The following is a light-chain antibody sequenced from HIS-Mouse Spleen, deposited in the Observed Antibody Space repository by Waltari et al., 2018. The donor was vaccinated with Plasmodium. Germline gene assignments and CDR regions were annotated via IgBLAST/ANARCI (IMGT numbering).Light chain of an antibody. V-gene: IGKV1-39*01. J-gene: IGKJ1*01. CDR1: QSISSH. Sequence: DIQMTQSPSSLSASVGDRVTITSRTSQSISSHLNWYQQKPGKAPQLLIYAASSLQSGVPSRVSGRGSGTDFTLTISSLQPEDFATYYCQQSYSTWTFGQGTKVEIK. CDR2: AAS. CDR3: QQSYSTWT.